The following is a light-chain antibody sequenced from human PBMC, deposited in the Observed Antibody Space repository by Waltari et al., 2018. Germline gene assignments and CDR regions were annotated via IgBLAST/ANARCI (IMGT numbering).Light chain of an antibody. Sequence: QSVLTQPPSVSGAPGQRVTISCTGSSSNIGAGFGGTWYQHFPGTAPKLLIYGNNKRPSGVPDRFSGSKSGTSASLAITGLQADDEADYYCQSYDNSLSSPWVFGGGTKLTVL. J-gene: IGLJ3*02. CDR3: QSYDNSLSSPWV. CDR1: SSNIGAGFG. V-gene: IGLV1-40*01. CDR2: GNN.